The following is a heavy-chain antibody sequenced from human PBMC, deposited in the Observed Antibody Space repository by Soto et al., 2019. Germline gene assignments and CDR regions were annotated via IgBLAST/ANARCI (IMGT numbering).Heavy chain of an antibody. V-gene: IGHV1-8*01. CDR1: GYTFTSYD. CDR2: MNPNSGNT. CDR3: ASNIMITFGGRRPIDY. D-gene: IGHD3-16*01. Sequence: QVQLVQSGAEVKKPGASVKVSCKASGYTFTSYDINWVRQATGQGLEWMGWMNPNSGNTGYAQKFQGRVTMTRNTSISTASMELSSLRSEDTAVYYCASNIMITFGGRRPIDYWGQGTLVTVSS. J-gene: IGHJ4*02.